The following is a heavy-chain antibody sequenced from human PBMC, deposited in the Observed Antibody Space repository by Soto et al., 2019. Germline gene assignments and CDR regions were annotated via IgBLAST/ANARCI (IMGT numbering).Heavy chain of an antibody. CDR1: GGSISSGDYY. V-gene: IGHV4-30-4*01. J-gene: IGHJ4*02. CDR2: IYYSGST. Sequence: SETLSLTCTVSGGSISSGDYYWSWIRQPPGKGLEWIGYIYYSGSTYYNPSLKSRVTISVDTSKNQFSLKLSSVTAADTAVYYCARDSSGSYFDYWGQGALVTVSS. D-gene: IGHD1-26*01. CDR3: ARDSSGSYFDY.